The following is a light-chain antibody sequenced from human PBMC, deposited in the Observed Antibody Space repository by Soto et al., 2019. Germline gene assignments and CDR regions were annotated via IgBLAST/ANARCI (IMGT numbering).Light chain of an antibody. J-gene: IGKJ2*01. Sequence: AIQMTQSPSSLSASVGDRVTITCRASQGIRTDLGWYQQKPGKAPNLLIYAASKLQSGVPSRFSGSGSGKDFTLTISSLQPEDFATYYCLQDYSYPFTFGQGTKLEIK. V-gene: IGKV1-6*01. CDR2: AAS. CDR3: LQDYSYPFT. CDR1: QGIRTD.